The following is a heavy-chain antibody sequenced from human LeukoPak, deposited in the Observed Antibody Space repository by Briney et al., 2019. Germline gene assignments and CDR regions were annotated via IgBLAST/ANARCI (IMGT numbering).Heavy chain of an antibody. CDR1: GGSISSYY. J-gene: IGHJ4*02. CDR2: IYTSGST. Sequence: SETLSLTCTVSGGSISSYYWSWIRQPAGEGLEWIGRIYTSGSTNYNPSLKSRVTISVDTSKNQFSLRLSSVTAADTAVYFCAGFYGSGSYYIDYWGQGTLVTVSS. D-gene: IGHD3-10*01. V-gene: IGHV4-4*07. CDR3: AGFYGSGSYYIDY.